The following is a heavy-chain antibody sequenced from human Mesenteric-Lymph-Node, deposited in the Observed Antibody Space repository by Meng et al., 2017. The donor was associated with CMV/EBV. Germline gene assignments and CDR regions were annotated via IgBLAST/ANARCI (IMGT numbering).Heavy chain of an antibody. J-gene: IGHJ4*02. D-gene: IGHD3-22*01. Sequence: FGNYGISWVPQAPGQGLEWMGWISPYTGNTISGHNLQGRVTMTTDTSTSTAYMELRSLGSDDTAVYYCARGGTDYYDSSGYYPVVDYWGQGTLVTVSS. CDR3: ARGGTDYYDSSGYYPVVDY. V-gene: IGHV1-18*04. CDR2: ISPYTGNT. CDR1: FGNYG.